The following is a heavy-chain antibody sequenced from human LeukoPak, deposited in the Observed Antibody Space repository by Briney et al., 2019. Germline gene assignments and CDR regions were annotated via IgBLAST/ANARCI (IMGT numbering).Heavy chain of an antibody. CDR3: ARAPSEIGGYYPEYFRH. V-gene: IGHV3-74*01. Sequence: SGGSLRLSCAASGFTFSTYWMHWVRHAPGKGLVWVSRIKSDGSTNYADSVKGRFTISRGNAKNTVSLQMNSLRPEDTGVYYCARAPSEIGGYYPEYFRHWGQGTLVTVSS. CDR2: IKSDGST. J-gene: IGHJ1*01. CDR1: GFTFSTYW. D-gene: IGHD3-22*01.